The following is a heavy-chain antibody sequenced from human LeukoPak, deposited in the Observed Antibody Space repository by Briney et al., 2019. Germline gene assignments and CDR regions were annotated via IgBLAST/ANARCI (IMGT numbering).Heavy chain of an antibody. Sequence: PSETLSLTCTVSGGSISSSSYYWGWIRQPPGKGLEWIGSIYYSGSTNYNPSLKSRVTISVDTSKNQFSLKLSSVTAADTAVYYCARVGGSGSYYNPFDYWGQGTLVTVSS. D-gene: IGHD3-10*01. V-gene: IGHV4-39*07. CDR2: IYYSGST. CDR3: ARVGGSGSYYNPFDY. CDR1: GGSISSSSYY. J-gene: IGHJ4*02.